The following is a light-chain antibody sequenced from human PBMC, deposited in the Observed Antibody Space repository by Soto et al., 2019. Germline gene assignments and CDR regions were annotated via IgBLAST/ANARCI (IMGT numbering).Light chain of an antibody. CDR1: QSISTY. J-gene: IGKJ5*01. V-gene: IGKV1-39*01. Sequence: DIQMTQSPSSLSASVGDRVTITCRASQSISTYLNWYQQKPGKAPNLLIYAASSLQSGVPSRFSGSGSGTDFTLTICSLQPEDFATYYCQQSYSTPPVTFGQGTRLEIK. CDR2: AAS. CDR3: QQSYSTPPVT.